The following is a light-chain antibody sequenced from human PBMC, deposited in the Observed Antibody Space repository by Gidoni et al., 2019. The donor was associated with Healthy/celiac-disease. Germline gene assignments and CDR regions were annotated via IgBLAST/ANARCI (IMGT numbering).Light chain of an antibody. Sequence: IQLTQSPSSLSASVGDRVTITCQSSQDISNYLNWYQQKQGKAPKLLIYDASNLETGVPSRFSGSGSGTDFTFTISSLQPEDIATYYCQQYDNLPLTFCGGTKVEIK. CDR1: QDISNY. CDR3: QQYDNLPLT. V-gene: IGKV1-33*01. J-gene: IGKJ4*01. CDR2: DAS.